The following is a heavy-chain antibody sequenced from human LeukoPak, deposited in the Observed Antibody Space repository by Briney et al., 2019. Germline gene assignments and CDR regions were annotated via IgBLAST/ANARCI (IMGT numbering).Heavy chain of an antibody. Sequence: ASVKVSCKASGDTFSSYAISWVRQAPGQGLEWMGRIIPILGIANYAQKFQGRVTITADKSTSTAYMELSSLRSEDTAVCYCARGGAVAGNGDYWGQGTLVTVSS. CDR1: GDTFSSYA. CDR2: IIPILGIA. V-gene: IGHV1-69*04. D-gene: IGHD6-19*01. J-gene: IGHJ4*02. CDR3: ARGGAVAGNGDY.